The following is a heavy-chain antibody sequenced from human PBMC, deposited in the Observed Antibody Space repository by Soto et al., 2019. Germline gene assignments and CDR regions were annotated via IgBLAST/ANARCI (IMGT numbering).Heavy chain of an antibody. CDR2: ISYDGSTK. V-gene: IGHV3-30*18. J-gene: IGHJ6*02. CDR1: GFTFSSYG. Sequence: QVQLVESEGAVVQPGRSLRLSCAASGFTFSSYGMHCVRQGQGKGLEWVAVISYDGSTKYYGDSVKGRFTISRDNSKNMLYLEMNSLRAEDTAVYYCAKDGKGVVVSRYGMDVWGQGTTVTVSS. D-gene: IGHD2-8*02. CDR3: AKDGKGVVVSRYGMDV.